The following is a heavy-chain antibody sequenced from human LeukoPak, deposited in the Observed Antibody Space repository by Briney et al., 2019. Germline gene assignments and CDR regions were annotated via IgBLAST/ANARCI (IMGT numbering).Heavy chain of an antibody. CDR2: IYYSGST. J-gene: IGHJ3*02. CDR3: ARLNLRAEPNDHGDYQHAFDI. CDR1: GGSISSSGYY. D-gene: IGHD4-17*01. V-gene: IGHV4-61*08. Sequence: SETLSLTCTVSGGSISSSGYYWSWIRQPPGKGLEWIGYIYYSGSTNYNPSLKSRVTISVDTSKNQFSLKLSSVTAADTAVYYCARLNLRAEPNDHGDYQHAFDIWGQGTMVTVSS.